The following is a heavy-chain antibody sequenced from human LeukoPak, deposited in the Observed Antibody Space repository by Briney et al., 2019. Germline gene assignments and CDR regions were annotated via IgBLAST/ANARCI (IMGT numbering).Heavy chain of an antibody. CDR2: IIPIFGTA. CDR3: ATTSNYYGSGSSYNWFDP. V-gene: IGHV1-69*13. CDR1: GGTFSSYA. D-gene: IGHD3-10*01. J-gene: IGHJ5*02. Sequence: SVKVSCKASGGTFSSYAISWVRQAPGQGLEWMGGIIPIFGTANHAQKFQGRVTITADESTSTAYMELSSLRSEDTAVYYCATTSNYYGSGSSYNWFDPWGQGTLVTVSS.